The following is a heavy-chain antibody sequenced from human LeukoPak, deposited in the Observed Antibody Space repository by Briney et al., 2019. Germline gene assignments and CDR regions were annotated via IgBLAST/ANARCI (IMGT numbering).Heavy chain of an antibody. Sequence: PGGSLRLSCAASGFTFSSYAMSWVRQAPGKGLEWVSAISGSGGSTYYADSVKGRFTISRDNSKNTLYLQMNSLRAEDTAVYYCAKDLGYCSGGGCYEDYFDYWGQGTLVTVSS. CDR3: AKDLGYCSGGGCYEDYFDY. D-gene: IGHD2-15*01. V-gene: IGHV3-23*01. CDR1: GFTFSSYA. J-gene: IGHJ4*02. CDR2: ISGSGGST.